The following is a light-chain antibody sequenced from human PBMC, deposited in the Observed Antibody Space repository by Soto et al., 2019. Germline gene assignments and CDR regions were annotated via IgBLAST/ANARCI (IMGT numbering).Light chain of an antibody. CDR1: SSDVGVYDY. CDR2: EVS. Sequence: HSVLTQPASVSGPPGQSITISCSGSSSDVGVYDYVSWYQQHPGKAPKLIIYEVSNRPSGVSNRFSGSKSGNTASLTISGLQTEDEADYYCLSYTTNNTRVFGGGTK. CDR3: LSYTTNNTRV. J-gene: IGLJ3*02. V-gene: IGLV2-14*01.